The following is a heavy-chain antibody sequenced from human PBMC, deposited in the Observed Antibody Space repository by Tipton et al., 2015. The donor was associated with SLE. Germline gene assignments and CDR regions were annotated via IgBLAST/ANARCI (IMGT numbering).Heavy chain of an antibody. V-gene: IGHV4-61*02. CDR3: ARDRRGWYFDL. D-gene: IGHD3-10*01. Sequence: TLSLTCTVSGDSITRSSFYWSWIRQPAGKGLEWIGRIYTSGSTNYNPSLKSRVTISVDTSKNQFSLKLSSVTAADTAVYYCARDRRGWYFDLWGRGTLVTVSS. J-gene: IGHJ2*01. CDR1: GDSITRSSFY. CDR2: IYTSGST.